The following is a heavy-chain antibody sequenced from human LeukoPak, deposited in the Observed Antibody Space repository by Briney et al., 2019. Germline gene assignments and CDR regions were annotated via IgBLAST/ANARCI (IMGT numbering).Heavy chain of an antibody. D-gene: IGHD2-15*01. J-gene: IGHJ1*01. CDR3: AGRGHRYSRD. CDR2: IQDSGTT. Sequence: SETLSLRCNVSGDSVSSGYWSWIRQSPGKGLEWIGFIQDSGTTDYNPSLKSRLIISVDTSKNLFSLTLRSVTAADTAVYYCAGRGHRYSRDWGQGILVTVSS. V-gene: IGHV4-4*09. CDR1: GDSVSSGY.